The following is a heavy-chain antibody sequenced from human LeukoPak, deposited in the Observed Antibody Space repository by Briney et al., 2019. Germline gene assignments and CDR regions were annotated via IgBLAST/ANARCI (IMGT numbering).Heavy chain of an antibody. J-gene: IGHJ4*02. V-gene: IGHV3-23*01. CDR1: GFTFSSYA. CDR2: ISGSGDNT. Sequence: GGSLRLSCAASGFTFSSYAMSWVRQAPGKGLEWVSGISGSGDNTYYADSVKGRFTISRDNSKNTLYVQVNSLGTEDTAAHYCAKGSYYDSSGSFYFDYWGQGTLVTVSS. CDR3: AKGSYYDSSGSFYFDY. D-gene: IGHD3-22*01.